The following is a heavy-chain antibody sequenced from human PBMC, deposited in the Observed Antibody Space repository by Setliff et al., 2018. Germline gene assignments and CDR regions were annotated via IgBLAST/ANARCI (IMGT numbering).Heavy chain of an antibody. V-gene: IGHV4-30-4*01. J-gene: IGHJ4*02. CDR1: GGSFSDYY. D-gene: IGHD2-2*01. CDR2: ISHGVST. CDR3: ARTHCTTTSCFYFHY. Sequence: SETLSLTCTVYGGSFSDYYWSWIRQPPGKGLEYIGHISHGVSTSYSPSLKSRLSISADTSKNQFSLKLTSVTAADTAVYYCARTHCTTTSCFYFHYWGQGTVVTVS.